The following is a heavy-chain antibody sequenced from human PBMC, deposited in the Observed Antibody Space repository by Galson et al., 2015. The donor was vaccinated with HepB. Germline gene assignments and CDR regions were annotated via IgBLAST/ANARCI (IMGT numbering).Heavy chain of an antibody. Sequence: CKASGYTFTSYSISWVRQAPGQGLEWMGWISAYNGNTNYAQKLQGRVTMTTDTSTNTAYMEVRSLRSDDTAVYYCASGADYDILTGYGGAMDVWGQGTTVTVSS. CDR1: GYTFTSYS. J-gene: IGHJ6*02. CDR3: ASGADYDILTGYGGAMDV. CDR2: ISAYNGNT. D-gene: IGHD3-9*01. V-gene: IGHV1-18*04.